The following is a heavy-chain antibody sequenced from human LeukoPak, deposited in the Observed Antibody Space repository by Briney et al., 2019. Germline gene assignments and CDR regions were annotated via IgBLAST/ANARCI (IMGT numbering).Heavy chain of an antibody. D-gene: IGHD3-22*01. J-gene: IGHJ2*01. Sequence: SETLSLTCAVYGGSFSGYYWSWIRQPPGKGLEWIGEINHSGSTNYNPSLKSRVTISVDTSKNQFSLKLSSVTAADTAVYYCARAGYDSSGYYYPYWYFDLWGRGTLVTVSS. CDR1: GGSFSGYY. V-gene: IGHV4-34*01. CDR2: INHSGST. CDR3: ARAGYDSSGYYYPYWYFDL.